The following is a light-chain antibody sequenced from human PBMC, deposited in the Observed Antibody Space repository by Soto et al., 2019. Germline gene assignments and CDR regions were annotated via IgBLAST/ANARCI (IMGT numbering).Light chain of an antibody. Sequence: DIQMTQSPSSLSASVGDRVTITCRASQGIGNSLAWFQQNPGKATKSLIYGGSSLQSGVPSKFSGSGSGTYFTLTISSLQPEDSATYYCQQYYAYPFTFGPGTKVDVK. CDR2: GGS. CDR3: QQYYAYPFT. CDR1: QGIGNS. V-gene: IGKV1-16*02. J-gene: IGKJ3*01.